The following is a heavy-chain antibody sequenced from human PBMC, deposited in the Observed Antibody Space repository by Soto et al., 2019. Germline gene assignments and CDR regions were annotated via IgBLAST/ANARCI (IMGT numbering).Heavy chain of an antibody. D-gene: IGHD1-26*01. Sequence: SETLSLTCAVSGGSISSSNWWSWVRQPPGKGLDWIGEIHHSGSTNYNSSLRSRVTISVDKSKNQFSLKLSSVTAADTAIYYCANTGSYRSFAYWGQGTLVTVSS. J-gene: IGHJ4*02. CDR1: GGSISSSNW. CDR2: IHHSGST. CDR3: ANTGSYRSFAY. V-gene: IGHV4-4*02.